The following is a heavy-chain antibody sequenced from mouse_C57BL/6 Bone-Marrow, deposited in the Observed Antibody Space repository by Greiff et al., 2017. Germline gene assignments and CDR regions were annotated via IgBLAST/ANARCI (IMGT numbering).Heavy chain of an antibody. Sequence: QSCKASGYTFTSYWMQWVKQRPGQGLEWIGEIDPSDSYTNYNQKFKGKATLTVDTSSSTAYMQLSSLTSEDSAVYYCARGNYLFAYWGQGTLVTVSA. J-gene: IGHJ3*01. CDR2: IDPSDSYT. V-gene: IGHV1-50*01. CDR1: GYTFTSYW. CDR3: ARGNYLFAY. D-gene: IGHD1-1*02.